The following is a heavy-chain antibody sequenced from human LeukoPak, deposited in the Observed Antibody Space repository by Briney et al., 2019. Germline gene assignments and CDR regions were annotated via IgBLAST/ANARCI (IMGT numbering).Heavy chain of an antibody. Sequence: PSETLSLTCSVSGDSISTYHWNWIRKPPGKGLEWIGYMQSTGISKYNPSLKSRVNISVDTSKNQFVLNLRSVTAADTAVYYCARDKRHSYGRYFDPWGQGMLVTVSS. V-gene: IGHV4-59*01. CDR2: MQSTGIS. CDR1: GDSISTYH. CDR3: ARDKRHSYGRYFDP. J-gene: IGHJ4*02. D-gene: IGHD5-18*01.